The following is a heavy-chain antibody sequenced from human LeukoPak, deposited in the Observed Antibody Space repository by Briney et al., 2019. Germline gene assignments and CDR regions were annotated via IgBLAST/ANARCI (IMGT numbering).Heavy chain of an antibody. CDR1: GFTFSNTR. D-gene: IGHD1-1*01. Sequence: PGGSLRLSCTASGFTFSNTRMTWVRQAPGKGLEWVANIKQDGSEKYYVDSVKGRFTISRDNAKNSLYLQMNSLRAEDTAVYYCARTQPLYAFDIWGQGTMVTVSS. CDR3: ARTQPLYAFDI. J-gene: IGHJ3*02. V-gene: IGHV3-7*01. CDR2: IKQDGSEK.